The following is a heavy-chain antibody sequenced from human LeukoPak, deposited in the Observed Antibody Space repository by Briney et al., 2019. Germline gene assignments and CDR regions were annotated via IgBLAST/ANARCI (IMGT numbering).Heavy chain of an antibody. Sequence: GGSLRLSCATSGFFFSDYGFHWVRQPPGKGLEWVAFIRFEGSEKFYADSVKGRFTVSRDNSKSTLYLEMNSLRLEDTAVYYCARGGYGDYFQAYWGQGTLVTVSS. V-gene: IGHV3-30*02. J-gene: IGHJ1*01. CDR3: ARGGYGDYFQAY. CDR1: GFFFSDYG. CDR2: IRFEGSEK. D-gene: IGHD4-17*01.